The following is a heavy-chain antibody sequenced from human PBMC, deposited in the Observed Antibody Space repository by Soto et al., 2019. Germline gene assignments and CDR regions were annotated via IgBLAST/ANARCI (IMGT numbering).Heavy chain of an antibody. CDR2: ISYDGSNK. CDR1: GFTFSSYG. V-gene: IGHV3-30*18. CDR3: AKDLFVVAPAAERGMDV. D-gene: IGHD2-2*01. Sequence: GGSLRLSCAASGFTFSSYGMHWVRQAPGKGLEWVAVISYDGSNKYYADSVKGRFTISRDNSKNTLYLQMNSLRAEDTAVYYCAKDLFVVAPAAERGMDVWGQGTTVTVSS. J-gene: IGHJ6*02.